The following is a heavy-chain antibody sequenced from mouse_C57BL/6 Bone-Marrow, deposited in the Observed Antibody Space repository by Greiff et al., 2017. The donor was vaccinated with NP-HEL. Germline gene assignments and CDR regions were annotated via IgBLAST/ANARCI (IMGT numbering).Heavy chain of an antibody. CDR1: GYTFTSYW. Sequence: QVQLKQPGAELVRPGTSVKLSCKASGYTFTSYWMHWVKQRPGQGLEWIGVVDPSDSYTNYNQKFKGKATLTVDTSSSTAYMQLSSLTSEDSAVYYCARSVLLLRFYYYAMDYWGQGTSVTVSS. CDR3: ARSVLLLRFYYYAMDY. J-gene: IGHJ4*01. D-gene: IGHD1-1*01. V-gene: IGHV1-59*01. CDR2: VDPSDSYT.